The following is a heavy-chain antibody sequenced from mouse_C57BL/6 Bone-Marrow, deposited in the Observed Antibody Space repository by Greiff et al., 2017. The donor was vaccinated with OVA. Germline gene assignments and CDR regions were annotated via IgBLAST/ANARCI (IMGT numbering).Heavy chain of an antibody. J-gene: IGHJ2*01. D-gene: IGHD1-1*01. CDR3: ARRTVVATDY. CDR2: INPNNGGT. V-gene: IGHV1-22*01. Sequence: EVQLQQSGPELVKPGASVKMSCKASGYTFTDYHLHWVKQSHGTSLEWIGYINPNNGGTSYNQKFKGKATLTVNKSSRTAYMELRSLTSEDSSADYCARRTVVATDYWGQGTTLTVSS. CDR1: GYTFTDYH.